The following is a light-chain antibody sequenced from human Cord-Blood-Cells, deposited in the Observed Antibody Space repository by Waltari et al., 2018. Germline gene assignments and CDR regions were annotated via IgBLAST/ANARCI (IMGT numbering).Light chain of an antibody. CDR2: GAS. CDR1: QSVSSSY. J-gene: IGKJ1*01. V-gene: IGKV3-20*01. CDR3: QQYGSSRT. Sequence: IVLPQSPGTLSLSRGERATLSCRASQSVSSSYLAWYQQKPGQAPRLLIYGASSRATGIPDRFSGSGSGTDFTLTISRLEPEDFAVYYCQQYGSSRTFGQGTKVEIK.